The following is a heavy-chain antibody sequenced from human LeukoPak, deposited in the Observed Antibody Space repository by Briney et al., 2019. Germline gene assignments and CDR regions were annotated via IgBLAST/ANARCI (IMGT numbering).Heavy chain of an antibody. D-gene: IGHD1-14*01. Sequence: SVKVSCKASGGTFSSYAISWVRQAPGQGLEWMGGIIPIFGTANYAQKFQGRVTITTDESTSTAYMALSSLRSEDTAVYYCAKNRDSHYCMDVWGKGTTVTVSS. CDR1: GGTFSSYA. CDR3: AKNRDSHYCMDV. J-gene: IGHJ6*03. V-gene: IGHV1-69*05. CDR2: IIPIFGTA.